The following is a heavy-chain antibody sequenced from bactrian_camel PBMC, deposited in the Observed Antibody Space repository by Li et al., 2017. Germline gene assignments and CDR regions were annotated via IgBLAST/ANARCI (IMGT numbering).Heavy chain of an antibody. CDR3: ATGNGF. Sequence: HVQLVESGGGLVQTGGSLRLSCAASGFTRNLYMAWFRQAPGKGLDWVSNIYVGGGTTDYADSVEGRFAISRDNAKNTLYLQMNSLKTSDTAVYYCATGNGFWGQGTQVTVS. V-gene: IGHV3S1*01. CDR2: IYVGGGTT. J-gene: IGHJ4*01. CDR1: GFTRNLY. D-gene: IGHD1*01.